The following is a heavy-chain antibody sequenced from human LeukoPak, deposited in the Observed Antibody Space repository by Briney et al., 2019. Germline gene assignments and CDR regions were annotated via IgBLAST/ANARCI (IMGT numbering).Heavy chain of an antibody. J-gene: IGHJ4*02. V-gene: IGHV4-39*01. CDR3: ASPGGNRWLQFYHFDY. Sequence: PSETLSLTCTLSGGSIGSASSYWAWIPQPPGKGLEWIGIMYYTGGTYYNPSPKSRVTISGDTSKNQFSLKLSSVTAADTAVYYCASPGGNRWLQFYHFDYWGQGTLVTVSS. D-gene: IGHD5-24*01. CDR1: GGSIGSASSY. CDR2: MYYTGGT.